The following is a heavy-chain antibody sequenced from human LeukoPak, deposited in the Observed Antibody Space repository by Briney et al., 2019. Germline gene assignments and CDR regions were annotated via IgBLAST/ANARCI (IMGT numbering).Heavy chain of an antibody. D-gene: IGHD6-19*01. CDR2: ISGSGGST. J-gene: IGHJ4*02. Sequence: PEGSLRLSCAASGFTFSSYAMSWVRQAPGKGLEWVSAISGSGGSTYYADSVKGRFTISRDNSKNTLYLQMNSLRAEDTAVYYCAKVGGSGWYEGNYFDYWGQGTLVTVSS. CDR1: GFTFSSYA. V-gene: IGHV3-23*01. CDR3: AKVGGSGWYEGNYFDY.